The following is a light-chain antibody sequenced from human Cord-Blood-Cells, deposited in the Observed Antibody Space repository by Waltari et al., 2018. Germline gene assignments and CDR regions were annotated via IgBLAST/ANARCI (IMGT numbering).Light chain of an antibody. Sequence: QSALTQPASVSGSPGQSITISGTGTSSDVGGYNYVSCYQQHPGNAPQLMIYDVSKRPSGVSNRFSGSKSGNTASLTISGLQAEDEADYYCSSYTSSSRVFGGGTKLTVL. J-gene: IGLJ3*02. V-gene: IGLV2-14*01. CDR1: SSDVGGYNY. CDR2: DVS. CDR3: SSYTSSSRV.